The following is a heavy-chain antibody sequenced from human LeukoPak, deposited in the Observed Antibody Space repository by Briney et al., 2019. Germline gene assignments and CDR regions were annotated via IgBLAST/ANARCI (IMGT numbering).Heavy chain of an antibody. D-gene: IGHD4-23*01. J-gene: IGHJ4*02. V-gene: IGHV3-23*01. CDR2: IRGSGDNT. Sequence: GGSLRLSCAASGFTFSSYAMSWVRQAPGKGLEWLSVIRGSGDNTYHADSVKGRFTISRDNSKSTLYLQMNSLRAEDTAIYYCARGIGGPDYWGRGTLVTVSS. CDR3: ARGIGGPDY. CDR1: GFTFSSYA.